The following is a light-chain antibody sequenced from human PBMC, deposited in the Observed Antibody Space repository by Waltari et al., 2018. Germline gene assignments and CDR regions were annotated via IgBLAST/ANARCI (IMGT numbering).Light chain of an antibody. CDR1: SSDVGSYNL. J-gene: IGLJ2*01. CDR2: EVT. CDR3: CSYAGSSSRVV. Sequence: QSALTQPASVSGSPGQSITISCTGTSSDVGSYNLVSWYQQEPGKAPKLMIYEVTKRPAGVSKRFSGSKSGNTASLTSSGLQAEDEADYYCCSYAGSSSRVVFGGGTKLTVL. V-gene: IGLV2-23*02.